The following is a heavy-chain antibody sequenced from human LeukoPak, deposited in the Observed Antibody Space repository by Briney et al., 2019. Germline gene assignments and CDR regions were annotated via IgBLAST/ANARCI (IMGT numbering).Heavy chain of an antibody. V-gene: IGHV4-30-4*08. CDR3: ARGPRLILTGFTGWFDP. Sequence: SQTLSLTCTVSGGSISSGDYYWSWIRQPPGKGLEWIGEINHSGSTNYNPSLKSRVTISVDTSKNQFSLKLSSVTAADTAVYYCARGPRLILTGFTGWFDPWGQGTLVTVSS. D-gene: IGHD3-9*01. CDR2: INHSGST. J-gene: IGHJ5*02. CDR1: GGSISSGDYY.